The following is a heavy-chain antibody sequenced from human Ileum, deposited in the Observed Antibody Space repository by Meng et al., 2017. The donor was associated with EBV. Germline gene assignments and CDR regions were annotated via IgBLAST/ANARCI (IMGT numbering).Heavy chain of an antibody. CDR3: ARRPTGINY. V-gene: IGHV4-34*12. CDR2: IIHGGSP. CDR1: GGSLSGAY. Sequence: QGPLQQRGAGLLTPSETLSLTCAVNGGSLSGAYWNRIRQPPGKGLEWIGEIIHGGSPSYNPSLKSRVTISIDTSKNQLSLMLSSVTAADTAVYYCARRPTGINYWGQGTLVTVSS. J-gene: IGHJ4*02. D-gene: IGHD2-8*02.